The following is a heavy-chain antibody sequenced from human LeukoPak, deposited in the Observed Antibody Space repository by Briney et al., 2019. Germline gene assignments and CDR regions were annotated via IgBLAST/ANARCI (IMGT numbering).Heavy chain of an antibody. Sequence: GGSLRLSCAASGFTFSSYDMHWVRQATGKGLEWVSAIGTAGDTYYPGSVKGRFTISRENAKNSLYLQMNSLRAGDTAVYYCARGNYLNPSAAYYYYGMDVWGQGTTVTVSS. CDR3: ARGNYLNPSAAYYYYGMDV. CDR2: IGTAGDT. J-gene: IGHJ6*02. D-gene: IGHD4-11*01. V-gene: IGHV3-13*01. CDR1: GFTFSSYD.